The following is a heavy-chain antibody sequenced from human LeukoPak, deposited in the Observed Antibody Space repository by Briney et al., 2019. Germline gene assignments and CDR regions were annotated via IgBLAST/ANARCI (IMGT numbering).Heavy chain of an antibody. V-gene: IGHV1-24*01. J-gene: IGHJ5*02. CDR1: GYTLTELS. CDR3: ATATHFFGVVIHNWFDP. Sequence: ASVKVSCKVSGYTLTELSMHWVRQAPGKGLEWMGGFDPEDGETIYARKFQGRVTMTEDTSTDTAYMELSSLRSEDTAVYYCATATHFFGVVIHNWFDPWGQGTLVTVSS. D-gene: IGHD3-3*01. CDR2: FDPEDGET.